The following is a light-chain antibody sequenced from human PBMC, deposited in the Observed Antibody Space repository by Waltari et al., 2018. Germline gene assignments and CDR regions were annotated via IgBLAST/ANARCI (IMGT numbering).Light chain of an antibody. CDR1: QSVSSN. Sequence: ETVMTQSPGTLSVSPGERATLSCRARQSVSSNIAWYQQKPGQAPRLLIYGASPRATGIPARFSGGGSGTEFTLTISSLQSEDFAVYYCHQFNNWPQTFGQGTKVEIK. CDR2: GAS. CDR3: HQFNNWPQT. V-gene: IGKV3-15*01. J-gene: IGKJ1*01.